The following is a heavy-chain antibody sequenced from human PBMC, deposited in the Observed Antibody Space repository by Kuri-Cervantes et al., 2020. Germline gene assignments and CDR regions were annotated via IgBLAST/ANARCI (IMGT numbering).Heavy chain of an antibody. CDR2: IIPIFGTA. J-gene: IGHJ4*02. CDR3: ARVDGYSFGYFDY. V-gene: IGHV1-69*13. D-gene: IGHD5-18*01. CDR1: EYTFTSYD. Sequence: SVKVSCKASEYTFTSYDINWVRQATGQGLEWMGGIIPIFGTANYAQKFQGRVTITADESTSTAYMELSSLRSEDTALYYCARVDGYSFGYFDYWGQGTLVTVSS.